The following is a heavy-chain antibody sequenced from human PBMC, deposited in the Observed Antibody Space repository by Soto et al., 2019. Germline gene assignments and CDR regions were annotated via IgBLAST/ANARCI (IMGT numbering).Heavy chain of an antibody. J-gene: IGHJ4*02. D-gene: IGHD6-19*01. V-gene: IGHV4-39*02. Sequence: SETLSLTCTVSGGSISSNGYHWGWIRQPPGKGLEWIGSIYYSGSTYYNPSLKSRVTISVDTSKKQFSLKLSSVTAADTAVYYCAREAVAASEYWGQGTLVTVS. CDR1: GGSISSNGYH. CDR3: AREAVAASEY. CDR2: IYYSGST.